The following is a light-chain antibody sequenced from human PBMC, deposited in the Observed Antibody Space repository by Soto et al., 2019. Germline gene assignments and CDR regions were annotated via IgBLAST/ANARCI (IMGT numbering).Light chain of an antibody. CDR2: DAS. Sequence: DLQMTQSPSSLSASVGDTVTITCQASQDITNHLNWYQHKPGKAPNLLIYDASHLETGVPSRFTGSESGTYFTLTISSLQSEDIATYYCQKYDGVPQFGPGTRVDF. CDR3: QKYDGVPQ. J-gene: IGKJ3*01. CDR1: QDITNH. V-gene: IGKV1-33*01.